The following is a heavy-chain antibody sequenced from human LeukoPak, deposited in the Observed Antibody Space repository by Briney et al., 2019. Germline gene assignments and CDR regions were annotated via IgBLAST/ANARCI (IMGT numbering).Heavy chain of an antibody. D-gene: IGHD3-9*01. V-gene: IGHV3-66*01. CDR1: GFTVSSNY. J-gene: IGHJ3*02. Sequence: GGSLRLSCAASGFTVSSNYMSWVRQAPGKGLEWVSVIYSGGSTYYADSVKGRFTISRDNSKNTLYLQMNSLRAEDTAVYYCAKGKSQKYYDILTGYQDYAFDIWGQGTMVTVSS. CDR2: IYSGGST. CDR3: AKGKSQKYYDILTGYQDYAFDI.